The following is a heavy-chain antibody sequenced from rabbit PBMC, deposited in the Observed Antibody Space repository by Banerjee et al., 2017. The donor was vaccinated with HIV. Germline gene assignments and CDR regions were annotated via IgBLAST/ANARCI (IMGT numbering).Heavy chain of an antibody. CDR1: GFSFSSNDY. CDR2: IAGSSSGFT. V-gene: IGHV1S40*01. J-gene: IGHJ6*01. D-gene: IGHD1-1*01. Sequence: QSLEESGGDLVKPGASLTLTCTASGFSFSSNDYMCWVRQAPGKGLEWIACIAGSSSGFTYSATWATGRFTISKTSSTTVTLKMTSLTAADTATYFCARDTATSFSSYGMDLWGQGTLVTVS. CDR3: ARDTATSFSSYGMDL.